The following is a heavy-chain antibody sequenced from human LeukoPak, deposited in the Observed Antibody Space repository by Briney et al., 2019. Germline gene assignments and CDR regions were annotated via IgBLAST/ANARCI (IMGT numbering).Heavy chain of an antibody. CDR3: ARGGYHYYDSSGYFSGVDY. CDR1: GGSISSGSYY. Sequence: PSHTLSLTCTVSGGSISSGSYYWSWIRPPAGKGLEGIGCIYTSGSTNYNPSLKSRVTISVDTSKNQFSLKLRSVTAADTAVYCCARGGYHYYDSSGYFSGVDYWGKGTLVTVSS. V-gene: IGHV4-61*02. CDR2: IYTSGST. D-gene: IGHD3-22*01. J-gene: IGHJ4*02.